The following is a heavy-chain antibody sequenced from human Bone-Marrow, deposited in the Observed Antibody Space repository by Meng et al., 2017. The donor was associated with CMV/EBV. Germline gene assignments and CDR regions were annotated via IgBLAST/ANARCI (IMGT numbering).Heavy chain of an antibody. Sequence: SVTVSCKSSGGNFNGYSISWVRQAPGQGLEWMGRILPVLDLTNYSQKFQGRVTITADNDTTTAYLELRGLTSDDTAVYYCASDVMATTWGQGTLVTVSS. CDR3: ASDVMATT. CDR2: ILPVLDLT. V-gene: IGHV1-69*02. CDR1: GGNFNGYS. D-gene: IGHD5-24*01. J-gene: IGHJ5*02.